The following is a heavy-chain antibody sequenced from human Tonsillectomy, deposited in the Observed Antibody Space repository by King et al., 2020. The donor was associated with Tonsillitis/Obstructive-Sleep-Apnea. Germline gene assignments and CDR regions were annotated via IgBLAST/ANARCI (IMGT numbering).Heavy chain of an antibody. J-gene: IGHJ5*02. CDR1: GFTFSSYE. CDR2: ISSSGSTI. Sequence: VQLVESGGGLVQPGGSLRLSCAASGFTFSSYEMNWVRQAPGKGLEWVSYISSSGSTIYYADSVKGRFTISRDNAKNSLYLQMNSLRAEDTAVYYCARESFYYDFLSVKVGERKSNNLFVPWGQGTLVTVSS. D-gene: IGHD3-3*01. CDR3: ARESFYYDFLSVKVGERKSNNLFVP. V-gene: IGHV3-48*03.